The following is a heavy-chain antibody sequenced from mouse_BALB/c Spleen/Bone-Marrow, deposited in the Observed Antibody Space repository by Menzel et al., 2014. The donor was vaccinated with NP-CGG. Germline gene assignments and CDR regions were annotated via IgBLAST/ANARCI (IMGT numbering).Heavy chain of an antibody. V-gene: IGHV1S81*02. J-gene: IGHJ2*01. CDR1: GYTFTSHH. D-gene: IGHD1-2*01. Sequence: VQLQQSGAELVKPGTSVKLSCKASGYTFTSHHIYWMKQRPGQGLKWIGEINPNNGGTNFNEKFKSKATLTVDKSSSTAYMQLSSLTSEDSAVYYCTRLSLLRGYFDYWGQGTTLTVSS. CDR3: TRLSLLRGYFDY. CDR2: INPNNGGT.